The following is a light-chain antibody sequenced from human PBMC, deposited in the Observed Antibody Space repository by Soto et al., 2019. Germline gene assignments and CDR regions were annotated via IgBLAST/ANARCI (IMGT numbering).Light chain of an antibody. Sequence: DIQMTQSPSSLSASVGDRVSITCRASQTMSTFLNWYQQKPGKAPRLLINYASSLQSGVPSRFSGSGSGTDFTLIISGLQPEDSATYYCQQSYRTPWTFGQGTKVEV. CDR1: QTMSTF. J-gene: IGKJ1*01. V-gene: IGKV1-39*01. CDR3: QQSYRTPWT. CDR2: YAS.